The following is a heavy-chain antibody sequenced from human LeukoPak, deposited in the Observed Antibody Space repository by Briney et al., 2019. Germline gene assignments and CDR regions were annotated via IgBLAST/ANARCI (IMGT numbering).Heavy chain of an antibody. J-gene: IGHJ4*02. V-gene: IGHV3-30*03. CDR2: ISYDGSNK. D-gene: IGHD1-20*01. CDR3: ARDFGLTGKVDY. Sequence: GGSLRLSCAASGFTFSSYGMHWVRQAPGKGLEWVAVISYDGSNKYYADSVKGRFTISRDNSKNTLYLQMGSLRAEDLAVYYCARDFGLTGKVDYWGQGTLVTVSS. CDR1: GFTFSSYG.